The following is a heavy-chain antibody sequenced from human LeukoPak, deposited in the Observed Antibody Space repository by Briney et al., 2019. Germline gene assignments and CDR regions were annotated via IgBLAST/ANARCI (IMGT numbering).Heavy chain of an antibody. Sequence: RPSETLSLTCTVSGGSISSGGYYWSWIRQHPGKGLEWIGYIYYSGSTYYNPSLKSRVTISVGTSKNQFSLKLSSVTAADTAVYYCARAVVVATHFDYWGQGTLVTVSS. J-gene: IGHJ4*02. V-gene: IGHV4-31*03. CDR1: GGSISSGGYY. D-gene: IGHD2-15*01. CDR3: ARAVVVATHFDY. CDR2: IYYSGST.